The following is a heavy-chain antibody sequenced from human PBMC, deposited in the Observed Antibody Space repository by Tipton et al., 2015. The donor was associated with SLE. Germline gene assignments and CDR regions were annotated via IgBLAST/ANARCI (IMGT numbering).Heavy chain of an antibody. D-gene: IGHD3-9*01. V-gene: IGHV4-39*07. CDR3: AGDASYYDILGGPYYFDY. CDR1: GGSISSSSYY. Sequence: LRLSCTVSGGSISSSSYYWGWIRQPPGKGLEWIGSIYYSGSTYYNPSLKSRVTMSVDTSKNQFSLKLSSVTAADTAVYYCAGDASYYDILGGPYYFDYWGQGTLVTVSS. J-gene: IGHJ4*02. CDR2: IYYSGST.